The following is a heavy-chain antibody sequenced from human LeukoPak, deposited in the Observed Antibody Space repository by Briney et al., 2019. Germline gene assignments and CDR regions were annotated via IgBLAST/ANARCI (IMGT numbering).Heavy chain of an antibody. Sequence: PGGSLRLSCAASGFTFDDYAMHWVRQPPGKGLECVSLISEDGGDTWYADSVKGRFTISRDNSKTSLYLQMNSLRAEDTAFYYCAKDKTRGPGDYWGQGTLVTVSS. CDR3: AKDKTRGPGDY. J-gene: IGHJ4*02. D-gene: IGHD1-14*01. CDR2: ISEDGGDT. CDR1: GFTFDDYA. V-gene: IGHV3-43*02.